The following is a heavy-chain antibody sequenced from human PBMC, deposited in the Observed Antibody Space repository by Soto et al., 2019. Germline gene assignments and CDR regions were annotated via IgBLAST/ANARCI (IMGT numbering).Heavy chain of an antibody. J-gene: IGHJ3*02. V-gene: IGHV3-74*01. Sequence: LRLSCAASGFTFSSYWMHWVRQAPGKGLVWVSRINSDGSSTSYADSVKGRFTISRDNAKNTLYLQMNSLRAEDTAVYYCFSSGSPDAFDIWGQGTMVTVSS. CDR3: FSSGSPDAFDI. CDR2: INSDGSST. CDR1: GFTFSSYW. D-gene: IGHD3-22*01.